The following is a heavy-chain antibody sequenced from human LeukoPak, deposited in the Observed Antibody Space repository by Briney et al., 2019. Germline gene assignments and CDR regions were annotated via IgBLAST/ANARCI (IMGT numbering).Heavy chain of an antibody. J-gene: IGHJ4*02. CDR1: GGSMSRYY. CDR3: ARLEYSSGWYVY. Sequence: SETLSLTCSVSGGSMSRYYWSWIRQPPGKGQEWIGYIYYSGSTNYNPSLKSRVTISVDTSKKEFSLKLSSVTAADTAVYFCARLEYSSGWYVYWGQGTLVTVSS. V-gene: IGHV4-59*01. D-gene: IGHD6-19*01. CDR2: IYYSGST.